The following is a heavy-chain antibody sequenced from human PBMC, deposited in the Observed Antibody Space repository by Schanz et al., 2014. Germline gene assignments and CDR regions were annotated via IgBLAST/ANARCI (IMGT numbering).Heavy chain of an antibody. D-gene: IGHD2-8*01. V-gene: IGHV3-30*04. CDR2: MSYDGSIK. J-gene: IGHJ4*02. CDR3: AKDSTHIEIVRLPTDIDY. CDR1: GFTFSSYA. Sequence: PGGSLRLSCAASGFTFSSYAMHWVRQAPGKGLEWVAAMSYDGSIKYYGDSVKGRFTISRDNSKNTLYLHMNNLRSEGTAVYDCAKDSTHIEIVRLPTDIDYWGQGSLVTVSS.